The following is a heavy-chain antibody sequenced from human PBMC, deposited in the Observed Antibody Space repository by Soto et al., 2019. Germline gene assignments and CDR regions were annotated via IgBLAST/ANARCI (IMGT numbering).Heavy chain of an antibody. D-gene: IGHD6-6*01. J-gene: IGHJ3*02. V-gene: IGHV5-51*01. CDR1: GYSFTSYW. CDR3: ARPRRMSIAARPGAFDI. CDR2: IYPGDSDT. Sequence: GESLKISCKGSGYSFTSYWIGWGRQMPGKGLEWMGIIYPGDSDTSNSPSFQGKVTISAVKSISTAYLQWSRLKASDTAMYYCARPRRMSIAARPGAFDIWGQGTMVTVSS.